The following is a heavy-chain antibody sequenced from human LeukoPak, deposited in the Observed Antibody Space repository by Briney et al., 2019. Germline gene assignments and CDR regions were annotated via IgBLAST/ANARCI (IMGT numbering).Heavy chain of an antibody. J-gene: IGHJ3*02. CDR3: ARDVVGVHGAFDI. V-gene: IGHV4-4*07. CDR1: GGSFSGYY. Sequence: KPSETLSLTCAVYGGSFSGYYWSWIRQPAGKGLEWIGRIFASGSTNYNPSLKSRVTMSVDTSKNQFSLKVTSVTAADTAVYYCARDVVGVHGAFDIWGQGTMLTVSS. D-gene: IGHD1-26*01. CDR2: IFASGST.